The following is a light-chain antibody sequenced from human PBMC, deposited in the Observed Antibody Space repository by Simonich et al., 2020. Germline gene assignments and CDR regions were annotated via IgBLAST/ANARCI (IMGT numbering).Light chain of an antibody. CDR3: QQYYSTPYT. CDR2: WAS. J-gene: IGKJ2*01. V-gene: IGKV4-1*01. CDR1: QSVLYSSHNKNY. Sequence: DIVMTQAPDSLAVSLGERATINCKSSQSVLYSSHNKNYLAWYQQKPGQPPKLLIYWASTRESGVPDRFSGSGSATDFTLTSSSLQAEDVAVYYCQQYYSTPYTFGQGTKLEIK.